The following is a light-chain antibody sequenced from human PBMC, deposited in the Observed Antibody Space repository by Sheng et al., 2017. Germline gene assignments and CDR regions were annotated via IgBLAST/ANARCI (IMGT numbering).Light chain of an antibody. CDR3: QQYNNWPPLT. V-gene: IGKV3-15*01. Sequence: ENVLTQSPGTLSVSPGERATLTCRASQSVSSKLAWYQQKPGQAPRLLIFGASTRATGIPARFSGSGSGTEFTLTISSLQSEDFAVYYCQQYNNWPPLTFGGGTKVEIK. J-gene: IGKJ4*01. CDR1: QSVSSK. CDR2: GAS.